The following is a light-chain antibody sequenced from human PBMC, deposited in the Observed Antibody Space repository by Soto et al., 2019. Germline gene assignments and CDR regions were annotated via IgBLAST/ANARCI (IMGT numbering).Light chain of an antibody. CDR2: DVS. Sequence: QSVLTQPASVSGSPGQSITISCTGTSSDVGGYNYVSWYQQHPGKAPKLMIYDVSNRPSGVSNRFSGPKSGNTASLTISGLQAEDEADYYCSSYTCSSNLEVFGTGTKVTVL. V-gene: IGLV2-14*01. J-gene: IGLJ1*01. CDR3: SSYTCSSNLEV. CDR1: SSDVGGYNY.